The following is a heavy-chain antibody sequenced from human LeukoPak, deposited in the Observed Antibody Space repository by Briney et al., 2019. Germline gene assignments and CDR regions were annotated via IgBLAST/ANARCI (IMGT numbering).Heavy chain of an antibody. CDR2: FIPLLGTA. CDR3: AREKGGELPHLYYYMDV. Sequence: ASVKVSCKASGDTFSSHAISWVRQAPGQGLEWMGGFIPLLGTATYEQKFQDRVTITTDESTRTFYMELSSLRSEDTAVYYCAREKGGELPHLYYYMDVWGKGTTVTVSS. J-gene: IGHJ6*03. CDR1: GDTFSSHA. D-gene: IGHD1-7*01. V-gene: IGHV1-69*05.